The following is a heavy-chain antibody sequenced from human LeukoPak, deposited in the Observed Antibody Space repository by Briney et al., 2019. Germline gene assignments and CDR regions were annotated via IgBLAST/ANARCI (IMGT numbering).Heavy chain of an antibody. CDR2: ISRDSDTT. J-gene: IGHJ6*02. Sequence: PGGSLRLSCAASGFTFSSYSMNWVRQTPGKGLEWISYISRDSDTTYYADAVKGRFTISRDNARNLLYLQMNSVRAEDTAVYYCARDSAAGGGYNAMDVWGQGTTVTVSS. D-gene: IGHD6-13*01. CDR3: ARDSAAGGGYNAMDV. V-gene: IGHV3-48*04. CDR1: GFTFSSYS.